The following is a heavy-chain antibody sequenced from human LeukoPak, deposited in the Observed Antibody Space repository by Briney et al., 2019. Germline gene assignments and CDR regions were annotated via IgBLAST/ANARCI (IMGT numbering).Heavy chain of an antibody. CDR2: ISTSDYTI. CDR1: GFTFSSYE. Sequence: GGSLRLSCAASGFTFSSYEMNWVRQAPGKGLEWVSYISTSDYTIYYADSVKGRFTISRDNAKNSLYLQMNSLRVDDTAVYYCAGIGTPGEQWPTPDYWGRGTLVTVSS. J-gene: IGHJ4*02. CDR3: AGIGTPGEQWPTPDY. V-gene: IGHV3-48*03. D-gene: IGHD6-19*01.